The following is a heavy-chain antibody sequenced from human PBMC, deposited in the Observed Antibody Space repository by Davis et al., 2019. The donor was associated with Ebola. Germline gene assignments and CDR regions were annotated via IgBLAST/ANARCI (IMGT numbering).Heavy chain of an antibody. V-gene: IGHV3-21*01. CDR1: GFSFSDYA. CDR3: SVFHTYLDL. Sequence: PGGSLRLSCTASGFSFSDYAMNWIRQAPGLGLEWVSSISSSGTYIHYADSVKGRFTISRDNAKESLFLQMSSLRVEDTAVYYCSVFHTYLDLWGRGSLVTVS. J-gene: IGHJ2*01. CDR2: ISSSGTYI. D-gene: IGHD3-10*02.